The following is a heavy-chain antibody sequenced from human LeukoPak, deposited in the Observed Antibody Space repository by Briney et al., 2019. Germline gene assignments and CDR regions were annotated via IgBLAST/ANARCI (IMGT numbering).Heavy chain of an antibody. Sequence: PSETLSLTCSVSGVSISTYYWIWIRQPPAKGPEWMGFFSYSGSTKYNPSLKSRVTMSVDTSKNQFSLKLSSVTAADTAVYYCARMYSGTSYYFDYWGQGTLVTVSS. CDR1: GVSISTYY. J-gene: IGHJ4*02. CDR3: ARMYSGTSYYFDY. CDR2: FSYSGST. V-gene: IGHV4-59*01. D-gene: IGHD1-26*01.